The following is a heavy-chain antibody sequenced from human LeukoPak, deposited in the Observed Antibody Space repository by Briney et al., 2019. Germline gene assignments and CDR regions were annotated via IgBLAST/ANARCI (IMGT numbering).Heavy chain of an antibody. V-gene: IGHV3-74*01. CDR2: INSDGGAT. Sequence: GGSLRLSCAGSGFTFSSYWMHWVRQAPGEGLVWVSRINSDGGATSYAGSVRGRFTISRDNAKNTLHLQMSSLRPEDTAVYYCARGSGSTVMDYWGQGTLVTVSS. D-gene: IGHD5-18*01. J-gene: IGHJ4*02. CDR3: ARGSGSTVMDY. CDR1: GFTFSSYW.